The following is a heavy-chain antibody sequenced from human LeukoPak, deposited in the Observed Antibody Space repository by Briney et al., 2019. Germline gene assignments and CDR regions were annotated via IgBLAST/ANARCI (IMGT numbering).Heavy chain of an antibody. CDR3: AKDYPLDY. J-gene: IGHJ4*02. Sequence: GALRLSCAASGFTFSSYTMNWVRQAPGKGLEWVSAISGSGGSTYYADSVKGRFTISRDNSRNTLYLQMNSLRAEDTAIYYCAKDYPLDYWGQGTLVTVSS. CDR1: GFTFSSYT. V-gene: IGHV3-23*01. CDR2: ISGSGGST.